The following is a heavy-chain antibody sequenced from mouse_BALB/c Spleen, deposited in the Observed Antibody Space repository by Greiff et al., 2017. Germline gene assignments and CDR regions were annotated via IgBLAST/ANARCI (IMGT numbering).Heavy chain of an antibody. D-gene: IGHD4-1*01. CDR1: GYSITSGYY. CDR2: ISYDGSN. J-gene: IGHJ3*01. CDR3: ARRQTASFAY. V-gene: IGHV3-6*02. Sequence: EVKLQESGPGLVKPSQSLSLTCSVTGYSITSGYYWNWIRQFPGNKLEWMGYISYDGSNNYNPSLKNRISITRDTSKNQFFLKLNSVTTEDTATYYCARRQTASFAYWGQGTLVTVSA.